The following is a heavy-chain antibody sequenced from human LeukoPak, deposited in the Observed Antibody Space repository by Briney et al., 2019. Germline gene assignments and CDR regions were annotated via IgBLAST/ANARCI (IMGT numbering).Heavy chain of an antibody. CDR2: ISSSSSYI. D-gene: IGHD3-10*01. Sequence: PGGSLRLSCAASGFTFSSYSMNWVRQAPGKGLEWVSSISSSSSYIYYADSVKGRFTISRDNAKNSLYLQMNSLRAEDTAVYYCERDRGSRSYGIFDYWGQGTLVTVSS. J-gene: IGHJ4*02. CDR3: ERDRGSRSYGIFDY. V-gene: IGHV3-21*01. CDR1: GFTFSSYS.